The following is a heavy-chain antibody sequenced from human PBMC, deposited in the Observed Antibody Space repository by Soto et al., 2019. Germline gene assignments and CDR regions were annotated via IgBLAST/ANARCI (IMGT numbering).Heavy chain of an antibody. Sequence: QVQLVQSGAEVKKPGASVKVSCKASGYTFTSYDINWVRQATGQGLEWMGWMNPNSGNTGYAQKFQGRVTMTRNTXIXTAQMELSSLRSEDTAVYYCARGGSNDTYYSYGMDVWGQGTTVTVSS. J-gene: IGHJ6*02. D-gene: IGHD4-4*01. CDR2: MNPNSGNT. CDR3: ARGGSNDTYYSYGMDV. CDR1: GYTFTSYD. V-gene: IGHV1-8*01.